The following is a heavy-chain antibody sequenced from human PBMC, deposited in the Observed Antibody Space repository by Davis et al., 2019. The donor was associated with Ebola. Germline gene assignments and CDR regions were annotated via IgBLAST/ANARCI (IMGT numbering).Heavy chain of an antibody. CDR1: GGTFSSYA. J-gene: IGHJ4*02. CDR3: ARDEVVPAAIPFDY. CDR2: ISAYNGNT. D-gene: IGHD2-2*01. V-gene: IGHV1-18*01. Sequence: ASVKVSCKASGGTFSSYAISWVRQAPGQGLEWMGWISAYNGNTNYAQKLQGRVTMTTDTSTSTAYMELRSLRSDDTAVYYCARDEVVPAAIPFDYWGQGTLVTVSS.